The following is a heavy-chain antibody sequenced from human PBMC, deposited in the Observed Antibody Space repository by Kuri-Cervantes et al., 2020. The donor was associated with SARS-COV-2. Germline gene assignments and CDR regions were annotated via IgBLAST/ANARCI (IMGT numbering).Heavy chain of an antibody. CDR2: IYYSGST. D-gene: IGHD6-13*01. J-gene: IGHJ4*02. CDR3: ARWIAAALDY. V-gene: IGHV4-59*01. CDR1: GGSIFSYY. Sequence: GSLRLSCTVSGGSIFSYYWSWIRQPPGKGLEWIGYIYYSGSTNYNPSLKSRVTISVDTSKNQFSLKLSSVTAADTAVYYCARWIAAALDYWGQGTLVTVSS.